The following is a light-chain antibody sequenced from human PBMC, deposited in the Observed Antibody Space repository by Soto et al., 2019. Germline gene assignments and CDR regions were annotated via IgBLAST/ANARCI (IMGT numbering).Light chain of an antibody. CDR3: QKYYSAPPGGLT. CDR1: QGISTY. V-gene: IGKV1-27*01. CDR2: AAS. Sequence: DIQMTQSPSSLSASVGDRVTITCRASQGISTYLAWYQQKPGEVPKLLIYAASTLQSGVPSRFSGSGSGTDFTLTISSLQPEDVASYYCQKYYSAPPGGLTFGGGTKVEIK. J-gene: IGKJ4*01.